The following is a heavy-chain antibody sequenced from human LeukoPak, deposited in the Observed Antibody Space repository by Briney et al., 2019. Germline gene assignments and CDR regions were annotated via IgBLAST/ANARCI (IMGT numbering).Heavy chain of an antibody. V-gene: IGHV1-18*01. Sequence: GASVKVSRKAPGYPLKSYGFNWVRQAPGQRLGCMGWTTSYNNNTNYAQKLQGRVRVTTDTSTSTAYMELRGLRSDDTAVYYCARGVRGVTLDYWGQGTLVTVSS. CDR2: TTSYNNNT. CDR3: ARGVRGVTLDY. D-gene: IGHD3-10*01. J-gene: IGHJ4*02. CDR1: GYPLKSYG.